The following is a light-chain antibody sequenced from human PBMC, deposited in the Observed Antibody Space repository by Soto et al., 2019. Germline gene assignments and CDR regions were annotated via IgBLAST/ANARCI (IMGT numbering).Light chain of an antibody. CDR1: KLGDKY. Sequence: SYELTQPPSVSVSPGQKASINCSGDKLGDKYACWYQQKPGQSLLLVIYQDSKRPSGIPERFSGSNSGNTATLTISGTQAMDEADYYCQAWDSSTAAVFGGGTKVTVL. CDR2: QDS. V-gene: IGLV3-1*01. J-gene: IGLJ2*01. CDR3: QAWDSSTAAV.